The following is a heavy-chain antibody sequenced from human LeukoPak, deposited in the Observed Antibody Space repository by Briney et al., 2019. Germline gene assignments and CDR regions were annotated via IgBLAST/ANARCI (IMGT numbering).Heavy chain of an antibody. V-gene: IGHV4-4*07. CDR3: ARGNAGNRNYYYYMDV. J-gene: IGHJ6*03. D-gene: IGHD2-2*01. Sequence: SETLSLTCTVSGVSFSSYFWSWVRQPAGGGLEWIGRIYTSGSANYNPSLKSRVTISVDESKNQFSLNVNSVAAADTAVYYCARGNAGNRNYYYYMDVWGKGTTVIVSS. CDR1: GVSFSSYF. CDR2: IYTSGSA.